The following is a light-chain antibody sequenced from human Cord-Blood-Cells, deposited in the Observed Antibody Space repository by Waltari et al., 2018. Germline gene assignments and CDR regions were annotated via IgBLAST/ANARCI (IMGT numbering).Light chain of an antibody. CDR2: GKN. J-gene: IGLJ2*01. V-gene: IGLV3-19*01. CDR3: NSRDSSGNHHVV. Sequence: SSELTQDPAVSVALGQTVRITCQGDSLRSYYASWYQQKPGQAPVLVIYGKNNRPSGIPDRIXXXXXXXXXXXXXSGAQAEDEADYYCNSRDSSGNHHVVFGGGTKLTVL. CDR1: SLRSYY.